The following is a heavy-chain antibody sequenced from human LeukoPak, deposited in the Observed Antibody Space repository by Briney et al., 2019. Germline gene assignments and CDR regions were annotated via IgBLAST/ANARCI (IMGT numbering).Heavy chain of an antibody. D-gene: IGHD3-22*01. CDR2: IYYSGST. J-gene: IGHJ4*02. CDR3: ARAFKAHYYDSSGSEFDY. CDR1: GGSISSGGDY. V-gene: IGHV4-31*03. Sequence: SETLSLTCTVSGGSISSGGDYWSWIRQHPGKGLEWIAYIYYSGSTYYNPSLKSRVTISVDTSKNQFSLKLSSVTAADTAVYYCARAFKAHYYDSSGSEFDYWGQGTLVTVSS.